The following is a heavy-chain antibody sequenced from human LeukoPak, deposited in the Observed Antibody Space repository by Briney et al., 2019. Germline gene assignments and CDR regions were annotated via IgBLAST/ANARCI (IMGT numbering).Heavy chain of an antibody. CDR3: AKFAHSQYARGDY. CDR2: ISYSGDNT. D-gene: IGHD2-2*01. CDR1: GITFSTFR. V-gene: IGHV3-23*01. J-gene: IGHJ4*02. Sequence: GGSLRLSRAASGITFSTFRMNWVRQAPGRGLEWVSTISYSGDNTYYADSVKGRFTISRDNSKNTLYLQMNSLRAEDTAIYYCAKFAHSQYARGDYWGQGTLVTVSS.